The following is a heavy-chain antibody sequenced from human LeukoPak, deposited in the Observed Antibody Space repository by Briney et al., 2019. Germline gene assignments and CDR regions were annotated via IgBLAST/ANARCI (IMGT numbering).Heavy chain of an antibody. CDR3: ATARYGSGSYGTD. J-gene: IGHJ4*02. V-gene: IGHV3-66*01. CDR2: IYRGGST. D-gene: IGHD3-10*01. Sequence: GGSLRLSCAASGFTFSSYAMSWVRQAPGKGLEWVSVIYRGGSTYYADSVKGRFAISRDNSKNILYLQMNSLRAEDTAVYYCATARYGSGSYGTDWGQGTLVTVSS. CDR1: GFTFSSYA.